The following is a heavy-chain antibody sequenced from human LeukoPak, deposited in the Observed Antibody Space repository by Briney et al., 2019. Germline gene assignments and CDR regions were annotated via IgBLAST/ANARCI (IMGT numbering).Heavy chain of an antibody. D-gene: IGHD2-2*02. Sequence: SETLSLTCTVSGVSISPYYWSWIRQTPGKGLEWIGYIYYSGSTNYNPSLKSRVTMSVDTSKNQFSLSLSSVTAADTAVYYCATYLTDSGTYVFGYWGQGTLVAVSS. J-gene: IGHJ4*02. CDR2: IYYSGST. CDR1: GVSISPYY. V-gene: IGHV4-59*01. CDR3: ATYLTDSGTYVFGY.